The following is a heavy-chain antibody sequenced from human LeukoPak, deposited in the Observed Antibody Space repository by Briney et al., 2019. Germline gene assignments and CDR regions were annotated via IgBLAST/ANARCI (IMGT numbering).Heavy chain of an antibody. J-gene: IGHJ4*02. CDR2: IYYSGST. V-gene: IGHV4-39*07. Sequence: PSETLSLTCTVSGGSISSSSYYWGWIRQPPGKGLGWIGSIYYSGSTYYNPSLKSRVTISVDTSKNQFSLKLSSVTAADTAVYYCARYVVVREVIKNYFDYWGQGTLVTVSS. D-gene: IGHD3-10*01. CDR1: GGSISSSSYY. CDR3: ARYVVVREVIKNYFDY.